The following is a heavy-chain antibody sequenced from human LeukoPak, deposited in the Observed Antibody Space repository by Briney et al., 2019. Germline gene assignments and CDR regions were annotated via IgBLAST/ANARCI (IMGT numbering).Heavy chain of an antibody. CDR1: GFPFSNSW. Sequence: PGGSLKLSCSASGFPFSNSWMSWVRQAPGKGLEWVSAISGSGGSTYYADSVKGRFTISRDNSKNTLYLQMNSLKAEDTAVYYCAPDCMDVWGKGTTVTISS. V-gene: IGHV3-23*01. CDR2: ISGSGGST. J-gene: IGHJ6*03. CDR3: APDCMDV.